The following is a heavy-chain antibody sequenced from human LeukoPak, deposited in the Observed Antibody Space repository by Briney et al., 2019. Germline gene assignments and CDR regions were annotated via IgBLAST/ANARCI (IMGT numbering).Heavy chain of an antibody. J-gene: IGHJ3*02. CDR2: ISAYNGNT. CDR1: GYTFTSYG. CDR3: ARKTGYYDILTGHDAFDI. V-gene: IGHV1-18*01. Sequence: GASVKASCKASGYTFTSYGISWVRQAPGQGLEWMGWISAYNGNTNYAQKLQGRVTMTTDTSTSTAYMELRSLRSDDTAVYYCARKTGYYDILTGHDAFDIWGQGTMVTVSS. D-gene: IGHD3-9*01.